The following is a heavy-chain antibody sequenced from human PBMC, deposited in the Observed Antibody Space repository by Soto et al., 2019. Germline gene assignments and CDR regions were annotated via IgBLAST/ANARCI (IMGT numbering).Heavy chain of an antibody. Sequence: PGGSLRLSCAASGFTFSSYAMHWVRQAPGKGLEWVAVISYDGSNKYYADSVKGRFTISRDNSKNTLYLQMNSLRAEDTAVYYCARDDVQLWPGPIAAAGYYYYGMDVWGQGTTVTVSS. D-gene: IGHD6-13*01. CDR2: ISYDGSNK. V-gene: IGHV3-30-3*01. CDR1: GFTFSSYA. J-gene: IGHJ6*02. CDR3: ARDDVQLWPGPIAAAGYYYYGMDV.